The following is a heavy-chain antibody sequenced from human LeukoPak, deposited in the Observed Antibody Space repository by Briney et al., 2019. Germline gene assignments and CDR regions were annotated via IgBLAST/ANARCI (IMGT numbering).Heavy chain of an antibody. V-gene: IGHV1-8*03. CDR1: GYTFTSYD. CDR3: ARVRAVARTYYFDY. CDR2: MNPNSGNT. D-gene: IGHD6-19*01. J-gene: IGHJ4*02. Sequence: GASVKVSCKASGYTFTSYDINWVRQATGQGLEWMGWMNPNSGNTGYAQKFQGRVTITRNTSISTAYMELSSLRSEDMAVYYCARVRAVARTYYFDYWGQGTLVTVSS.